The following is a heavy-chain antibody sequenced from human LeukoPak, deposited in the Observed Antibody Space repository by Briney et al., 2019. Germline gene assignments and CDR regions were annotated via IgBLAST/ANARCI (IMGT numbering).Heavy chain of an antibody. CDR1: GFTFSSYS. D-gene: IGHD7-27*01. CDR2: ISSSSSTT. J-gene: IGHJ4*02. CDR3: AKDGNWARFED. V-gene: IGHV3-48*01. Sequence: PGGSLRLSCAASGFTFSSYSMNWVRQAPGKGLEWVSYISSSSSTTYYADSVKGRFTISRDNSKNMVWLQINSPTAEDTATYYCAKDGNWARFEDWGQGTLVTVSS.